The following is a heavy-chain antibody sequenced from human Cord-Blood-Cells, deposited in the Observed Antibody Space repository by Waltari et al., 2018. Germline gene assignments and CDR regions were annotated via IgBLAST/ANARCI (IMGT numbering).Heavy chain of an antibody. CDR2: INHSGST. CDR1: GGSFSGYY. CDR3: ARGLDLKDGYTPYYFDY. D-gene: IGHD5-12*01. J-gene: IGHJ4*02. V-gene: IGHV4-34*01. Sequence: QVQLQQWGAGLLKPSETLSLTCAVYGGSFSGYYWSWLRQPPGKGLEWIGEINHSGSTNYNPSLKSRVTISVDTSKNQFSLKLSSVTAADTAVYYCARGLDLKDGYTPYYFDYWGQGTLVTVSS.